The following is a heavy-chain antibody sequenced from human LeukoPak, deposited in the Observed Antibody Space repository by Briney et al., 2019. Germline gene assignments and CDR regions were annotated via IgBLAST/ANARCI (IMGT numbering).Heavy chain of an antibody. D-gene: IGHD2-2*01. CDR2: ISTYNGNT. CDR1: AYTFTSYG. V-gene: IGHV1-18*01. CDR3: ARDREVLLCSSSTCYGSGMDV. J-gene: IGHJ6*04. Sequence: ASAQVSSKASAYTFTSYGISWARQAPGQRLEWMGWISTYNGNTKCAQNLQGRVTMTTDTSTSTAYMELRSLRADDTAVYYCARDREVLLCSSSTCYGSGMDVWGKGTTVSVSS.